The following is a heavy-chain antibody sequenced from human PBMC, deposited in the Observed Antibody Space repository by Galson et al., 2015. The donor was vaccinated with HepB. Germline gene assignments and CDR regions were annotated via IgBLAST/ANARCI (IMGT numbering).Heavy chain of an antibody. V-gene: IGHV3-30*18. CDR3: AKEGFFGPYFDY. J-gene: IGHJ4*02. CDR1: GFTFSSYG. D-gene: IGHD3-10*01. Sequence: GFTFSSYGMRWVRQAPGKGLEWVAVISYDGSNKYYADSVKGRFTISRDNSKNTLYLQMNSLRAEDTAVYYCAKEGFFGPYFDYWGQGTLVTVSS. CDR2: ISYDGSNK.